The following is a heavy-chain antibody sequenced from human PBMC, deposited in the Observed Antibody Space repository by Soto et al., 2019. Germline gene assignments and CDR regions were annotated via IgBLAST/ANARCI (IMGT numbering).Heavy chain of an antibody. CDR2: ISDDGSSK. CDR1: GFIFSSYA. CDR3: TRADLTVTMSVFDP. D-gene: IGHD4-17*01. J-gene: IGHJ5*02. V-gene: IGHV3-30-3*01. Sequence: QVQLVESGGGVVQPGRSLRLSCAASGFIFSSYAMHWVRQAPGKGLEWVALISDDGSSKYYADSVKGRFTISRDNSKNTLDLQMNILSADDTAVYYCTRADLTVTMSVFDPWGQGTLVTVSS.